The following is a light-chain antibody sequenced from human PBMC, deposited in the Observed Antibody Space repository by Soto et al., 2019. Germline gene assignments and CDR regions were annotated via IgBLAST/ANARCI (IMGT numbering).Light chain of an antibody. J-gene: IGKJ5*01. V-gene: IGKV3-15*01. CDR2: GAS. CDR1: ESVSST. Sequence: EIVMTQSPATRSVSPGERATLSCMASESVSSTLAWYQQKPGQAPRLLIYGASTRATDIPARFSGSGSGTDFTLTISRLEPEDFAVYYCQQYGRSLPITFGQGTRLEIK. CDR3: QQYGRSLPIT.